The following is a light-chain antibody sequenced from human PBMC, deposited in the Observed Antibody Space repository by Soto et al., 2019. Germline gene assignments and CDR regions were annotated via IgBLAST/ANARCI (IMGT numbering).Light chain of an antibody. CDR3: ASHAGSSAV. CDR1: SSDVGGYNY. CDR2: DVS. Sequence: QSALTQPPSASGSPGHSVTISCTGTSSDVGGYNYVSWYQQHPGKAPKVIIYDVSKRPSGVPDRFSGSKSGNTASLTVSGLQTEDEADYYCASHAGSSAVFGGGTKLTVL. V-gene: IGLV2-8*01. J-gene: IGLJ2*01.